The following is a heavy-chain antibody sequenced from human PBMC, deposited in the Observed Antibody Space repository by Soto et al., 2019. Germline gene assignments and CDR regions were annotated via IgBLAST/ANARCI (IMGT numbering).Heavy chain of an antibody. CDR3: ASLSVVGATVDALDI. J-gene: IGHJ3*02. CDR1: VDSFAGYW. CDR2: IDPSDSQT. Sequence: PGESLKISCKGSVDSFAGYWITWVRQKPGKGLEWMGRIDPSDSQTSYSASFRCHVTISADKSISTAYLQWSSLKASDTAMYYCASLSVVGATVDALDIWGQGTMVTVSS. D-gene: IGHD1-26*01. V-gene: IGHV5-10-1*01.